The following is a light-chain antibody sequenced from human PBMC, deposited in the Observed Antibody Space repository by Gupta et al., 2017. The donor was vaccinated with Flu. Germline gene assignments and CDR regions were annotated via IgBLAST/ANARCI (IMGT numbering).Light chain of an antibody. CDR3: QSYDSSPLVV. Sequence: QSVLPQPPSVSGAPGQRVTISCTGDNSNIGAGFDVHWYQRFPGTAPKLLIYANTNRPSGVPERFSGSKSDTAASLAITGLQAEDGADYYCQSYDSSPLVVFGGGTKLTVL. J-gene: IGLJ2*01. CDR1: NSNIGAGFD. CDR2: ANT. V-gene: IGLV1-40*01.